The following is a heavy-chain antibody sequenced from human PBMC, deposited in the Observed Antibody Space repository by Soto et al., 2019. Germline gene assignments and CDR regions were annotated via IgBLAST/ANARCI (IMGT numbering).Heavy chain of an antibody. J-gene: IGHJ6*02. D-gene: IGHD2-2*01. CDR1: GGTFSSYA. Sequence: QVQLVQSGAEVKKPGSSVKVSCKASGGTFSSYAISWVRQAPGQGLEWMGGIIPIFGTANYAQKFQGRVTIHADEYTSQAYMELSRRRYEDTAVYYCARDQGIVVQAASINYYYYYGMDGWGQGTTVTVSS. V-gene: IGHV1-69*01. CDR3: ARDQGIVVQAASINYYYYYGMDG. CDR2: IIPIFGTA.